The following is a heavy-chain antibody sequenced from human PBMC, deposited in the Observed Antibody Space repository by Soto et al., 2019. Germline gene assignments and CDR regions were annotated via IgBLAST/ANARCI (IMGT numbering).Heavy chain of an antibody. Sequence: GGPLRLSCAASGFACSRYWMSWVRQAPGQGLERVANINQDGSENYYVDSVKGRSTSSRGNAKNSRYLQRNSLRAEDTAVYYCIVNQYWGQGTLVTVSS. CDR2: INQDGSEN. D-gene: IGHD1-26*01. CDR3: IVNQY. V-gene: IGHV3-7*01. CDR1: GFACSRYW. J-gene: IGHJ4*02.